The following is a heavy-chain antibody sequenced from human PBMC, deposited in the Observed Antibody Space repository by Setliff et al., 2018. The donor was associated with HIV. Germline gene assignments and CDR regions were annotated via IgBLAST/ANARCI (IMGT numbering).Heavy chain of an antibody. J-gene: IGHJ4*02. CDR2: IYYSGST. Sequence: SETLSLTCTVSGGSISSSSYYWGWIRQPPGKGLEWIGSIYYSGSTYYNPSLKSRVTISVDTSKNQFSLKLSSVTAADTAVYYCATLRRTWLQQWSRFDYWGQGTLVTVSS. CDR1: GGSISSSSYY. V-gene: IGHV4-39*01. CDR3: ATLRRTWLQQWSRFDY. D-gene: IGHD3-22*01.